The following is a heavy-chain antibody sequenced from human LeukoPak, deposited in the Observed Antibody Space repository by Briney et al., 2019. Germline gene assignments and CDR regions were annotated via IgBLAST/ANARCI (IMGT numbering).Heavy chain of an antibody. CDR3: ARPPDSLAYAHDV. CDR1: GFSLNKHW. V-gene: IGHV3-74*01. J-gene: IGHJ3*01. Sequence: GGSLRLFCTASGFSLNKHWMHWVRQVPGRGLVWVSRIDPDGVRSDSVDSVRGRFTISRDNARNSLYLQMESLRAEDTAVSCCARPPDSLAYAHDVWGQGAMVTVSS. D-gene: IGHD3-22*01. CDR2: IDPDGVRS.